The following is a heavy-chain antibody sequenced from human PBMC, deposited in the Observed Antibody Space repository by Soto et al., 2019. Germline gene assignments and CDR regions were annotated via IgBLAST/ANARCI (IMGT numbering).Heavy chain of an antibody. D-gene: IGHD3-10*01. CDR3: ARKYYYGAGTLDY. Sequence: PGESLKISCKGSGYTFTNYWIGWVCQMPGEGLEWMGIIYPGDSETRYSPSFQGQVTMSADKSISTAYLQWSSLKASDSAMYYCARKYYYGAGTLDYWGQGTLVTVSS. CDR2: IYPGDSET. V-gene: IGHV5-51*01. J-gene: IGHJ4*02. CDR1: GYTFTNYW.